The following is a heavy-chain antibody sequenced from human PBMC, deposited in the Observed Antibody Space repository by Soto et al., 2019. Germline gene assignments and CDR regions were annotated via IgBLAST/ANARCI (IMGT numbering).Heavy chain of an antibody. CDR3: ARNQPVTTLGY. CDR1: GFTVSNNY. V-gene: IGHV3-53*02. CDR2: IYSGGTT. D-gene: IGHD4-17*01. Sequence: EVQLVETGGGLIQPGGSLRLSCAASGFTVSNNYMSWVRQAPGKGLECVSIIYSGGTTYYADSVRGRFTISRDHSKNTLYLKMNSLRADDTAVYFCARNQPVTTLGYWGQGTLVTVSS. J-gene: IGHJ4*02.